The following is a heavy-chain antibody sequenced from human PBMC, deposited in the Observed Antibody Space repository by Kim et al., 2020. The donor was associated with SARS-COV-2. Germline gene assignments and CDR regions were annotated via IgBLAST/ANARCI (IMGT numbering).Heavy chain of an antibody. D-gene: IGHD6-13*01. CDR2: IYHSGST. J-gene: IGHJ4*02. V-gene: IGHV4-4*02. CDR3: ARDGPAPRFSSSWPGGFDY. CDR1: GGSISSSNW. Sequence: SETLSLTCAVSGGSISSSNWWSWVRQPPGKGLEWIGEIYHSGSTNYNPSLKSRVTISVDKSKNQFPLKLSSVTAADTAVYYCARDGPAPRFSSSWPGGFDYWGQGTLVTVSS.